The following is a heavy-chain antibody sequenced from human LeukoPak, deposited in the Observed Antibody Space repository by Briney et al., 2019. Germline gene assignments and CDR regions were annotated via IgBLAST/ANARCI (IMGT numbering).Heavy chain of an antibody. CDR3: ARSLPRSGDFDY. CDR2: IYSGGST. Sequence: GGSLRLSCAASGFTVSSNYMSWVRRAPGKGLEWVSVIYSGGSTYYADSVKGRFTISRDNSKNTLYLQMNSLRAEDTAVYYCARSLPRSGDFDYWGQGTLVTVSS. CDR1: GFTVSSNY. V-gene: IGHV3-66*01. D-gene: IGHD7-27*01. J-gene: IGHJ4*02.